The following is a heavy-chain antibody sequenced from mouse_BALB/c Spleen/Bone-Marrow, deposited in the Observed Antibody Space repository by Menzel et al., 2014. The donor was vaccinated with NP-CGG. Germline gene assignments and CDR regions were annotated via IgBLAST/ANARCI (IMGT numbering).Heavy chain of an antibody. CDR3: VIGLRLYWYFDV. CDR1: GYTFTDYY. D-gene: IGHD2-12*01. V-gene: IGHV1-26*01. J-gene: IGHJ1*01. CDR2: INPKNGDT. Sequence: EVQLQQSGPELVKPGASVKMSCKASGYTFTDYYMKWVRRSHGKSLEWIGDINPKNGDTFYNQKFKDKATLTVDRSSSTAYMQLDSLTSEDSAAHYCVIGLRLYWYFDVWGAGTTVTVSS.